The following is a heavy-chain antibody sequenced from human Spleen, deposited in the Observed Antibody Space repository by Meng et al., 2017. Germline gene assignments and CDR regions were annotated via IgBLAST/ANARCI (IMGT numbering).Heavy chain of an antibody. J-gene: IGHJ4*02. CDR3: ARGRRYSYDENDY. CDR1: GFTFSSYS. D-gene: IGHD5-18*01. CDR2: ISSSSSYI. V-gene: IGHV3-21*01. Sequence: GGSLRLSCAASGFTFSSYSMNWVRQAPGKGLEWVSSISSSSSYIYYADSVKGRFTISRDNAKNSLYLQMNSLRAEDTAVYYFARGRRYSYDENDYWGQGTLVTVSS.